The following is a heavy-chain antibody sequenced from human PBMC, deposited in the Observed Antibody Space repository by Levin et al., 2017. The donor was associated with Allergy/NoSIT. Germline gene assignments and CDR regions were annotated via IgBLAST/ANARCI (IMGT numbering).Heavy chain of an antibody. J-gene: IGHJ4*02. CDR3: AKIAVSTRVFDN. D-gene: IGHD5/OR15-5a*01. Sequence: GGSLRLSCAASGFTFSTFAMHWVRQAPGKGLEWVAVTSHDEKYKYYAESVKGRSTISRDNSKNTLYLQMNSMRAEDTAVYFCAKIAVSTRVFDNGGQGTLVTVSS. CDR1: GFTFSTFA. CDR2: TSHDEKYK. V-gene: IGHV3-30*18.